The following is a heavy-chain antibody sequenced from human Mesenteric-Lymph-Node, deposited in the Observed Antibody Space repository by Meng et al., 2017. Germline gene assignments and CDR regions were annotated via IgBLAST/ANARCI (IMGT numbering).Heavy chain of an antibody. J-gene: IGHJ4*02. CDR3: ARPSGYYQPVDFDY. Sequence: GESLKISCAASGFTFSSYSMNWVRQAPGKWLEWVSSISSSSSYIYYADSVKGRFTISRDNAKNSLYLQMNSLRAEDTAVYYCARPSGYYQPVDFDYWGQGTLVTVSS. D-gene: IGHD3-22*01. CDR1: GFTFSSYS. CDR2: ISSSSSYI. V-gene: IGHV3-21*01.